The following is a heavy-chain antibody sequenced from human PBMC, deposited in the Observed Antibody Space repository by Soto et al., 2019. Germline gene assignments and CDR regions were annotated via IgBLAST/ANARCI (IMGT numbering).Heavy chain of an antibody. J-gene: IGHJ6*02. CDR1: GGTFSSYA. V-gene: IGHV1-69*13. Sequence: ASVKVSCKASGGTFSSYAISWVRQAPRQGLEWMGGIIPIFGTANYAQKFQGRVTITADESTSTAYMELSSLRSEDTAVYYCARHGNYGSGSYYYYYYGMDVWGQGTTVTVSS. CDR2: IIPIFGTA. D-gene: IGHD3-10*01. CDR3: ARHGNYGSGSYYYYYYGMDV.